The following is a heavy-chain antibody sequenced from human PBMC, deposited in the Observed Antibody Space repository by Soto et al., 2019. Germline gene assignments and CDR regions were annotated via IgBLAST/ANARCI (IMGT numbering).Heavy chain of an antibody. CDR3: ARLFPGAVAGLDY. Sequence: GGSLRLSCAASGFTFSSYWMHWVRQAPGKGLVWVSRITTDESDTSYADFVKGRFSISRDNAKNTLYLQMSSLRFEDTAVYYCARLFPGAVAGLDYWGPGTLVTVSS. V-gene: IGHV3-74*03. D-gene: IGHD6-19*01. CDR2: ITTDESDT. J-gene: IGHJ4*02. CDR1: GFTFSSYW.